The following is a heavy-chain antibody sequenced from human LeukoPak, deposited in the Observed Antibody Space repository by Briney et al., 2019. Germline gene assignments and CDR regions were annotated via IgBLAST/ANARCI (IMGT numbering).Heavy chain of an antibody. J-gene: IGHJ3*02. CDR3: AKAQNWGSGAFDI. Sequence: GGSLRLSCAASGFTFSSYSMNWVRQAPGKGLEWVSYISSSSSTIYYADSVKGRFTISRDNAKNSLYLQMNSLRAEDTAVYYCAKAQNWGSGAFDIWGQGTMVTVSS. CDR2: ISSSSSTI. V-gene: IGHV3-48*01. CDR1: GFTFSSYS. D-gene: IGHD7-27*01.